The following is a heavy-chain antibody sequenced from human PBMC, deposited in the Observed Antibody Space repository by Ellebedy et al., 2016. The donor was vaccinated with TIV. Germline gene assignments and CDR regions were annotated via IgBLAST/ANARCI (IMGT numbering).Heavy chain of an antibody. V-gene: IGHV4-59*11. Sequence: SETLSLXCTVSLGSISSHSWTWIRQPPGKGLEWIGNIYYTGSTSYSPSLTGRVTISIDTPKNQFSLKVTSVTAADTAVYYCAREFRYDFWRGPLDHWGQGTTVTVSS. CDR2: IYYTGST. D-gene: IGHD3-3*01. CDR1: LGSISSHS. CDR3: AREFRYDFWRGPLDH. J-gene: IGHJ4*02.